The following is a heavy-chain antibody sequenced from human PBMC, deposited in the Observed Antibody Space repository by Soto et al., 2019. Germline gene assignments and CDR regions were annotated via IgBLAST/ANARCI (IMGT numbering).Heavy chain of an antibody. CDR2: ISSSSSYI. V-gene: IGHV3-21*01. Sequence: PGGSLRLSCAASGFTFSSYSMNWVRQAPGKGLEWVSSISSSSSYIYYADSVKGRFTISRDNAKNSLYLQMNSLRAEDTAVYYCARLQEGFGVASDYWGQGTLVTVSS. CDR1: GFTFSSYS. D-gene: IGHD3-3*01. CDR3: ARLQEGFGVASDY. J-gene: IGHJ4*02.